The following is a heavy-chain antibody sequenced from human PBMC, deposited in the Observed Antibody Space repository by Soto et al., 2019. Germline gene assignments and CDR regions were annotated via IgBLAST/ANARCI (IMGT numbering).Heavy chain of an antibody. Sequence: GGSLRLSCAASGFTFSDYAMTWARQAPGKGLEWVSSLGGSDGTTYYADSVMGRFTISRDYSMNTLYLQMNSLRAEDTAVYYCAIGWIRPGSWGQGTLVTVSS. CDR2: LGGSDGTT. CDR3: AIGWIRPGS. D-gene: IGHD2-2*03. J-gene: IGHJ5*02. V-gene: IGHV3-23*01. CDR1: GFTFSDYA.